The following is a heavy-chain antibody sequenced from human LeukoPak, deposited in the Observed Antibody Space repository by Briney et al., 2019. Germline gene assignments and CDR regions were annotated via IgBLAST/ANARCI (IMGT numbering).Heavy chain of an antibody. D-gene: IGHD5-24*01. Sequence: GASVKVSCKASGYTFTGYYIHWVRQAPGQGLEWMGWINPNSGGTNYGQKFQGRVTMTRDTSISTAYMELSRLRSNDTAVYYCARDLGNGYTAGYFDYWGQGTLVTVSS. CDR1: GYTFTGYY. CDR2: INPNSGGT. CDR3: ARDLGNGYTAGYFDY. V-gene: IGHV1-2*02. J-gene: IGHJ4*02.